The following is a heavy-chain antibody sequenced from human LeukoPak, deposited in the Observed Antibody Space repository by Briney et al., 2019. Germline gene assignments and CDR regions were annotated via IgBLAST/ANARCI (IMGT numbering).Heavy chain of an antibody. CDR1: GFTFDDYA. V-gene: IGHV3-43D*03. CDR2: ISWDGGST. CDR3: AASLVVRD. D-gene: IGHD2-2*01. Sequence: GGSLRLSCAASGFTFDDYAMHWVRQAPGKGLEWVSLISWDGGSTYYADSVKGRFTISRDNSKNSLYLQMNSLRAEDTALYYCAASLVVRDWGQGTMVTVSS. J-gene: IGHJ3*01.